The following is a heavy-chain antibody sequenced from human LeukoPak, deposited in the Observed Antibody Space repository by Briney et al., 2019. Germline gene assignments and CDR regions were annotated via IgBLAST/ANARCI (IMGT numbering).Heavy chain of an antibody. V-gene: IGHV5-51*01. J-gene: IGHJ4*02. Sequence: GESLKISCRTSGYSFTTSWIGWLRQRPGKGLEWMAIIYPVDSGTKYSPSLQDQVTISVDKSISTAYLQWSSLKASDSAMYYCARQRIAGYYFDYWGQGTLVTVSS. CDR1: GYSFTTSW. CDR2: IYPVDSGT. CDR3: ARQRIAGYYFDY. D-gene: IGHD6-13*01.